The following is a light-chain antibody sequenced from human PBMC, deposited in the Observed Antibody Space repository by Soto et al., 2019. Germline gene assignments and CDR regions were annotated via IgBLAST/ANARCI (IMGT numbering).Light chain of an antibody. CDR2: EVS. CDR3: SSYAGSFYV. J-gene: IGLJ1*01. Sequence: LTQPPSASGSPGQSVTISCTGTSSDVGGYNYVSWYQQHPGKAPKLMIYEVSKRPSGVPDRFSGSKSGNTASLTVSGLQAEDEADYYCSSYAGSFYVFGTGTKVTVL. CDR1: SSDVGGYNY. V-gene: IGLV2-8*01.